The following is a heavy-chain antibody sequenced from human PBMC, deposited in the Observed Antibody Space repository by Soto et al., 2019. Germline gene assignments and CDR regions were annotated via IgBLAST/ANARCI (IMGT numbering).Heavy chain of an antibody. D-gene: IGHD1-26*01. CDR3: AKVRSGSYRHAFDI. Sequence: QVQLLESGGGVVQSGRSLRLSCAASGFIFRSYGMNWVRQAPGKGLEWVAVISYDGSNTYYAESVEARFTIPRDNSKNTLELQINRLRPEDTAVYYCAKVRSGSYRHAFDIWGPGTVVTVSS. CDR2: ISYDGSNT. V-gene: IGHV3-30*18. CDR1: GFIFRSYG. J-gene: IGHJ3*02.